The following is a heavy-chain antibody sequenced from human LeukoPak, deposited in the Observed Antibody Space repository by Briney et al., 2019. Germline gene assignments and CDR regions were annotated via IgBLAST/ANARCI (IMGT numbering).Heavy chain of an antibody. CDR3: ARDLGTASYNWFDP. CDR1: GYTFTSYG. V-gene: IGHV1-18*01. Sequence: GASVKVSCKASGYTFTSYGISWVRQAPGQGLEWMGRISAYNGNTNYAQKLQGRVTMTTDTSTSTAYMELKSLRSDDTAVYYCARDLGTASYNWFDPWGQGTLVTVSS. CDR2: ISAYNGNT. D-gene: IGHD2-21*02. J-gene: IGHJ5*02.